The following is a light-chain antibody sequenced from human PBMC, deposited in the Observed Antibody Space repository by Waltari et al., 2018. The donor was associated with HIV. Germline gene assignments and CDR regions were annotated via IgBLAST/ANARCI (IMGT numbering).Light chain of an antibody. CDR3: QQRSNCL. CDR1: QSVSTY. V-gene: IGKV3-11*01. J-gene: IGKJ5*01. Sequence: EIVLTQSPATLSLSPGDRATLSCRASQSVSTYLAWYQQKPGQAPRLLIYDASNRATGIPARFSGSGSGTDFTLTISSLEPEDFAVYYCQQRSNCLFGQGTRLEIK. CDR2: DAS.